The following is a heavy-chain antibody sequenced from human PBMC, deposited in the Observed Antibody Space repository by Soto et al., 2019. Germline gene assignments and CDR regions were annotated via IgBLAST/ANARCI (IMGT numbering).Heavy chain of an antibody. D-gene: IGHD5-12*01. J-gene: IGHJ4*02. V-gene: IGHV3-48*01. Sequence: GGSLRLSCAASGFTFSTYSMNWVRQAPGKGLEWVSHISGSSTTIYYADSVKGRFTISRDNAKNSLYLQMNSLRAEDTAVYYCARRTSGGGYDSFDYWGQGTLVTVSS. CDR1: GFTFSTYS. CDR3: ARRTSGGGYDSFDY. CDR2: ISGSSTTI.